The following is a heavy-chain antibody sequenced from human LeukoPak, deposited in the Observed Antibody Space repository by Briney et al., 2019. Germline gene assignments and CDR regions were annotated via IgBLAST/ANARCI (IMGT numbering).Heavy chain of an antibody. D-gene: IGHD3-16*02. CDR1: GYTFTRYD. V-gene: IGHV1-8*03. CDR2: VNLKSGNT. CDR3: ARGEMITFGGVIVISTFDI. Sequence: GASVKVSCKASGYTFTRYDINWVRQATGQGLEWMGWVNLKSGNTGSAQKFQGRVTITRDTSINTAYMELSSLRPDDTAVYYCARGEMITFGGVIVISTFDIWGQGTMVTVS. J-gene: IGHJ3*02.